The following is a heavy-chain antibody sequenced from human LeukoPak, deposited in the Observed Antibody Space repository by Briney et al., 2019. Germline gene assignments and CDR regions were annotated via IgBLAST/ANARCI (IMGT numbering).Heavy chain of an antibody. CDR2: IIPIFGTA. CDR3: TRAGGDYDFWSGYYLDY. J-gene: IGHJ4*02. Sequence: SVKVSCKASGGTFSSYAISWVRQAPGQGLEWMGRIIPIFGTANYAQKFQGRVTITTDESTSTAYMELSSLRSEDTAVYYCTRAGGDYDFWSGYYLDYWGQGTLVTVSS. V-gene: IGHV1-69*05. D-gene: IGHD3-3*01. CDR1: GGTFSSYA.